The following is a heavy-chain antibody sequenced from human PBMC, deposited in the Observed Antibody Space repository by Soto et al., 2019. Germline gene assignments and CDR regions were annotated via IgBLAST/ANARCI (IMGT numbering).Heavy chain of an antibody. Sequence: PSETLSLTCAVSGGSISSSYWWSWVRQPPGKGLEWIGEIYHSGSTNYNPSLKSRVTISVDKSKNQFSLKLSSVTAADTAVYYCARSPDSSGYYPRRYYYGMDVWGQGTTVTVS. CDR3: ARSPDSSGYYPRRYYYGMDV. CDR1: GGSISSSYW. V-gene: IGHV4-4*02. CDR2: IYHSGST. J-gene: IGHJ6*02. D-gene: IGHD3-22*01.